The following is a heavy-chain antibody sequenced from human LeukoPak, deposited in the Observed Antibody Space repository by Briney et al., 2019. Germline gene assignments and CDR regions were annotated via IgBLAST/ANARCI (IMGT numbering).Heavy chain of an antibody. CDR3: AKGMGIQFGRVGYEY. Sequence: GGSLRLSCAASGFTFSDYPLNWVRQAPGKGLEWVSYINSDSKSIYYADSVKGRFTISRDNAKNSLYLYMNSLRVEDTAVYYCAKGMGIQFGRVGYEYWGQGTPVTVSS. CDR1: GFTFSDYP. CDR2: INSDSKSI. J-gene: IGHJ4*02. V-gene: IGHV3-48*04. D-gene: IGHD5-12*01.